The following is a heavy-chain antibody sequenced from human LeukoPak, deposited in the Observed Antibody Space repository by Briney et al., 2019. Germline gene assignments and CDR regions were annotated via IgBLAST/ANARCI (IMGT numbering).Heavy chain of an antibody. J-gene: IGHJ4*02. CDR3: ARGTIVVVPAAMLAPFFDY. Sequence: SETLSLTCAVYGGSFSGYYWSWVRQPPGKGLEWIGEINHSGSTNYNPSLKSRVTISVDTSKNQFSLKLSSVTAADTAVYYCARGTIVVVPAAMLAPFFDYWGQGTLVSVSS. V-gene: IGHV4-34*01. CDR2: INHSGST. CDR1: GGSFSGYY. D-gene: IGHD2-2*01.